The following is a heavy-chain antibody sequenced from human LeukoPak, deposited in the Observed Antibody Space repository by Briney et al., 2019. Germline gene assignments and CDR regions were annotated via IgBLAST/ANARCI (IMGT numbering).Heavy chain of an antibody. V-gene: IGHV3-21*01. CDR2: ISSSSSYI. D-gene: IGHD2-2*01. CDR3: ARQYCSSTRCPPDY. CDR1: GFTFSSYS. J-gene: IGHJ4*02. Sequence: GGSLRLSCAASGFTFSSYSMNWVRQAPGKGLEWVSSISSSSSYIYYAASEKGRFTISRDNAKNSLYLQMNSLRAEDTAVYYCARQYCSSTRCPPDYWGQGTLVTVSS.